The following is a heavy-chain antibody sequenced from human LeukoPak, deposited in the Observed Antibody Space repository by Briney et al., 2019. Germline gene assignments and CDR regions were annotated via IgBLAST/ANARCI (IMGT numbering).Heavy chain of an antibody. CDR3: ARGDVKWELPDY. CDR1: GVSISSGDYY. V-gene: IGHV4-30-4*01. D-gene: IGHD1-26*01. CDR2: IYYSGST. J-gene: IGHJ4*02. Sequence: SQTLSLTCTVSGVSISSGDYYWSWIRQPPGKGLEWIGYIYYSGSTYYNPSLKSRVTISVDTSKNQFSLKLSSVTAADTAVYYCARGDVKWELPDYWGQGTLVTVSS.